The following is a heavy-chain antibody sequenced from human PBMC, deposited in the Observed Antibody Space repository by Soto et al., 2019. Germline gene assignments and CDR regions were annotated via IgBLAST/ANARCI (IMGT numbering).Heavy chain of an antibody. D-gene: IGHD4-17*01. Sequence: GESLKISCKGSGYSITSYWIGWVRQMPGKGLEWMGVIYPADSDTRYSPSFQGQVTISVDKSISTAYLQWNSLKASDTAMYYCARNDYGGNSVDYWGQGTQVTVSS. J-gene: IGHJ4*02. CDR3: ARNDYGGNSVDY. CDR2: IYPADSDT. CDR1: GYSITSYW. V-gene: IGHV5-51*01.